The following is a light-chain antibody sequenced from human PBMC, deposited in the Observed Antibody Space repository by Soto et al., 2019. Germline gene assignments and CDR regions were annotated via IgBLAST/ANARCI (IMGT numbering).Light chain of an antibody. CDR1: HSIVTY. CDR2: AAS. V-gene: IGKV1-39*01. Sequence: DIQMTQSPSSLSASVGGRVTITCLSSHSIVTYLNWYLQKPGKAPKLLIYAASNLQSGVPSRFSGSGSGTEFTLTISSLQPDDFATYYCQQYNSYSSITFGQGTRLEIK. CDR3: QQYNSYSSIT. J-gene: IGKJ5*01.